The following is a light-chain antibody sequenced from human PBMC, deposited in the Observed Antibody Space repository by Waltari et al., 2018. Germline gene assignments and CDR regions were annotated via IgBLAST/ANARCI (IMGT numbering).Light chain of an antibody. CDR2: DVT. CDR1: SSDVGGYNY. CDR3: SSYTSSTTLGV. V-gene: IGLV2-14*03. Sequence: QSALTQPASVSGSRGQSTTISCTGTSSDVGGYNYVPWYQQHPGKAPKLMIYDVTKRPSGVANRFSGSKSGNTASLTISGLQAEDEADYYCSSYTSSTTLGVFGGGTKLTVL. J-gene: IGLJ3*02.